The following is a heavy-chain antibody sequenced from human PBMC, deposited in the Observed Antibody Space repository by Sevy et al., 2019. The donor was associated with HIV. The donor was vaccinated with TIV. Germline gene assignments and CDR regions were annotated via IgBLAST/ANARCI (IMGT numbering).Heavy chain of an antibody. D-gene: IGHD4-4*01. Sequence: SETLSLTCTVSGGSVSSGSYYWSWIRQPPGKGLEWIGYIYYSGSTNYNPSLKSRFTISVDTSKNQFSRQLTSVTAAVTAMYYSARDKTVANDAFDIWGQGTMVTVS. CDR3: ARDKTVANDAFDI. J-gene: IGHJ3*02. CDR2: IYYSGST. V-gene: IGHV4-61*01. CDR1: GGSVSSGSYY.